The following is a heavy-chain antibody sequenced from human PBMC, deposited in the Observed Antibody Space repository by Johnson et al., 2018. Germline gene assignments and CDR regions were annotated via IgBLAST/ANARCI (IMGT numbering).Heavy chain of an antibody. J-gene: IGHJ6*03. CDR1: GFTFSRHS. D-gene: IGHD3-22*01. CDR3: ARSPYYEGGNYYMDV. Sequence: EVQLLETGGGLVQPGGSXRLSCAASGFTFSRHSMNWVRQAPGKGLEWVSYISSSSSTIYYADSVKGRFTITRDNAKNSLFLQMNSLRAEDTAVYYWARSPYYEGGNYYMDVWGKGTTFTVSS. CDR2: ISSSSSTI. V-gene: IGHV3-48*01.